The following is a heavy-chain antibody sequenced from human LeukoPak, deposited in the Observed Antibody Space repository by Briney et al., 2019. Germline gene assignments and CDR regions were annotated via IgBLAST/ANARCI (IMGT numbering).Heavy chain of an antibody. V-gene: IGHV1-46*01. CDR2: INPSGGST. CDR3: AREVRYNWNPRRDWYFDL. Sequence: EASVKVSCKASGYTFTSYYMHWVRQAPGQGLEWMGIINPSGGSTSYAQKFQGRVTITRDTSTSTVYMELSSLRSEDTAVYYCAREVRYNWNPRRDWYFDLWGRGTLVTVSS. D-gene: IGHD1-20*01. J-gene: IGHJ2*01. CDR1: GYTFTSYY.